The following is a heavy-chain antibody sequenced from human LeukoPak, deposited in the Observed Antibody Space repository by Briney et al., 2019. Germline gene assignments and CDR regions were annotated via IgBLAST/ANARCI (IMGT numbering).Heavy chain of an antibody. CDR1: GGPFSGYY. Sequence: PSETLSLTCAVYGGPFSGYYWSWIRQPPGKGLEWIGEINHSGSTNYNPSLKSRVTISVDTSKNQFSLKLSSVTAADTAVYYCARVSPQYYYDSSGYAAFDYWGQGTLVTVSS. V-gene: IGHV4-34*01. J-gene: IGHJ4*02. CDR2: INHSGST. CDR3: ARVSPQYYYDSSGYAAFDY. D-gene: IGHD3-22*01.